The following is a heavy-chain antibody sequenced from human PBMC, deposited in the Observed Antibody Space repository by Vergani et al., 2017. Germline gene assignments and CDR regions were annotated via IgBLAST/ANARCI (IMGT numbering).Heavy chain of an antibody. CDR1: GFTFDDYA. V-gene: IGHV3-9*01. Sequence: EVQLVESGGGLVQPGRSLRLSCAASGFTFDDYAMHWVRQAPGKGLEWVSGINWNSDSIAYADSVKGRFTISRDNAKNSLYLQMNSLRAEDTALYYCVKDTAASCNYLYFDLWGRGTLVTVSS. CDR3: VKDTAASCNYLYFDL. J-gene: IGHJ2*01. D-gene: IGHD6-13*01. CDR2: INWNSDSI.